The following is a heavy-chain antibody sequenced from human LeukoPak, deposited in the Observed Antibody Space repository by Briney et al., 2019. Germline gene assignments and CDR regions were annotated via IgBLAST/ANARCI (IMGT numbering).Heavy chain of an antibody. CDR1: GFTFSSYG. V-gene: IGHV3-30*18. J-gene: IGHJ4*02. CDR3: AKDQAASFDY. D-gene: IGHD6-13*01. Sequence: PGGSLRLSCAASGFTFSSYGMHWVRQALGKGLEWVAVISYDGSNKYYADSVKGRFTISRDNSKNTLYLQMNSLRAEDTAVYYCAKDQAASFDYWGQGTLVTVSS. CDR2: ISYDGSNK.